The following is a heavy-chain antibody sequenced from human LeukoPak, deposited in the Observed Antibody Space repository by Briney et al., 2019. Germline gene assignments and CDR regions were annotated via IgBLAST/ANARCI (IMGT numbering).Heavy chain of an antibody. CDR1: GGSFSGYY. Sequence: SETLSLTCAVYGGSFSGYYWGWIRQPPGKGLEWIGEINHSGSTNYNPSLKSRVTISVDTSKNQFSLKLSSVTAADTAVYYCASVGTVNYYYGMDVWGQGTTVTVSS. D-gene: IGHD4-11*01. V-gene: IGHV4-34*01. J-gene: IGHJ6*02. CDR2: INHSGST. CDR3: ASVGTVNYYYGMDV.